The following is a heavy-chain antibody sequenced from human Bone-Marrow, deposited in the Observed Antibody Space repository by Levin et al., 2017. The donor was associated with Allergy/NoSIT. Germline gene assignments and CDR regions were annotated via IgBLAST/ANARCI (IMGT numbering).Heavy chain of an antibody. V-gene: IGHV1-46*03. D-gene: IGHD3-3*01. CDR2: INPSDGTA. Sequence: ASVKVSCKASGYTFTSYYVHWVRQAPGQGPDWMAIINPSDGTATYAQKFQGRVTVTRDTSTSTVYMELRSLRSEDTAVYYCVRPLDGYYFYYWGQGTLVTVSS. CDR1: GYTFTSYY. J-gene: IGHJ4*02. CDR3: VRPLDGYYFYY.